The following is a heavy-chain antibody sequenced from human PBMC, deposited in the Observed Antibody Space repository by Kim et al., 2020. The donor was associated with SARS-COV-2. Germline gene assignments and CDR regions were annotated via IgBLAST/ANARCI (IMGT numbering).Heavy chain of an antibody. CDR2: MNPNSGNT. CDR1: GYTFTSYD. J-gene: IGHJ6*03. CDR3: ARNLRFTTIFRYYYYMDV. V-gene: IGHV1-8*01. D-gene: IGHD3-3*01. Sequence: ASVKVSCKASGYTFTSYDINWVRQATGQGLEWMGWMNPNSGNTGYAQKFQGRVTMTRNTSISTAYMELSSLRSEDTAVYYCARNLRFTTIFRYYYYMDVWGKGTTVTVSS.